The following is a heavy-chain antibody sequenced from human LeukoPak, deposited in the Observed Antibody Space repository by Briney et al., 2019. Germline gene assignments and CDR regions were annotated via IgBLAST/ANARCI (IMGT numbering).Heavy chain of an antibody. Sequence: SQTLSLTCAISGDSVSSISVAWNWIRQSPSRGLEWLGRTYYRSKWYYEYAVSVKGRINISPDTFKNQFSLQLTSVTPEDTAVYYCCLARSEYHYGMDVWGQGSTVTVSS. D-gene: IGHD3-16*01. J-gene: IGHJ6*02. CDR1: GDSVSSISVA. V-gene: IGHV6-1*01. CDR2: TYYRSKWYY. CDR3: CLARSEYHYGMDV.